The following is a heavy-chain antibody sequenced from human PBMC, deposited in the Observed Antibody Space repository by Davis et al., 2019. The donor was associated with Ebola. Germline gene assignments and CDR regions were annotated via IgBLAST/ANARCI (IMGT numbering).Heavy chain of an antibody. V-gene: IGHV3-9*01. CDR3: AKDKGSTIAAHYYYYGMDV. CDR2: ISWNSVNI. Sequence: SLKISCAASGFTFDDYAMHWVRQAPGKGLEWVSGISWNSVNIGYADSVKGRFTISRDNAKNSLFLQMNSLRVEDTALYYCAKDKGSTIAAHYYYYGMDVWGQGTTVTVSS. D-gene: IGHD6-6*01. CDR1: GFTFDDYA. J-gene: IGHJ6*02.